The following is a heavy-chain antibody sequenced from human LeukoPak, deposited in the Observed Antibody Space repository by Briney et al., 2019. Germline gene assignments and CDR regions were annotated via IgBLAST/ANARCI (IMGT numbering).Heavy chain of an antibody. CDR3: AATSGSLVVYDYYMGV. CDR1: GFTFTSSA. CDR2: IVVGSGNT. V-gene: IGHV1-58*02. J-gene: IGHJ6*03. D-gene: IGHD1-26*01. Sequence: TSVKVSCKASGFTFTSSAMQWVRQARGQRLEWIGWIVVGSGNTNYAQKFQERVTITRDMSTSTAYMELSSLRSEDTAVYYCAATSGSLVVYDYYMGVWGKGTTVTVSS.